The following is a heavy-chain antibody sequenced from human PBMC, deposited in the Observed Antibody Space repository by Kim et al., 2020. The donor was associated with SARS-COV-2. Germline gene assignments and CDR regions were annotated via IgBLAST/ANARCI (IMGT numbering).Heavy chain of an antibody. CDR1: GGSISSYY. CDR3: ARDGTMVRGVRPSYYYYGMDV. D-gene: IGHD3-10*01. CDR2: IYYSGST. J-gene: IGHJ6*02. V-gene: IGHV4-59*01. Sequence: SETLSLTCTVSGGSISSYYWSWIRQPPGKGLEWIGYIYYSGSTNYNPSLKSRVTISVDTSKNQFSLKLSSVTTADTAVYYCARDGTMVRGVRPSYYYYGMDVWGQGTTVTVSS.